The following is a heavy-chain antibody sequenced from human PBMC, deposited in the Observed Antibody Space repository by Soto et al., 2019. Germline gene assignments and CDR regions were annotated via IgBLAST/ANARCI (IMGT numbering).Heavy chain of an antibody. CDR3: AREGPALDY. CDR1: GGSISSYY. CDR2: IYYSGST. J-gene: IGHJ4*02. V-gene: IGHV4-59*01. D-gene: IGHD6-25*01. Sequence: SETLSLTCTVSGGSISSYYWSWIRQPPGKGLEWIGYIYYSGSTNYNPSLKSRVTISVDTSKNQFSLKLSSVTAADTDVYYCAREGPALDYWGQGTLVTVSS.